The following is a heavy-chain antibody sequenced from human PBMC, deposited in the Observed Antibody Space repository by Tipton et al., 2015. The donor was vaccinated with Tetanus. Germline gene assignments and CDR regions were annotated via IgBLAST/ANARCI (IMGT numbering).Heavy chain of an antibody. Sequence: GSLRLSCAASGFLFDDYTMHWVRQVPGKGLEWVSLISWNGVRKYYADSVKGRFTTSRDNSKNSLYLQLNSLRTEDTGLYYCAKDTSVSTEKGDMDVWGQGTTVTVYS. CDR1: GFLFDDYT. J-gene: IGHJ6*02. D-gene: IGHD1-14*01. V-gene: IGHV3-43*01. CDR2: ISWNGVRK. CDR3: AKDTSVSTEKGDMDV.